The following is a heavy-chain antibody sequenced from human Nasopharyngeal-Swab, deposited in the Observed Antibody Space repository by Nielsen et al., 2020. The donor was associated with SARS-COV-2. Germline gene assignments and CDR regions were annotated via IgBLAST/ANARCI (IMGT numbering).Heavy chain of an antibody. CDR3: TTVRFQGRRTSGDRWFDP. CDR2: IKSKTDGGTT. V-gene: IGHV3-15*01. D-gene: IGHD6-25*01. Sequence: VRQAPGKGLEWVGRIKSKTDGGTTDYAAPVKGRFTISRDDSKNTLYLQMNSLKTEDTAVYYCTTVRFQGRRTSGDRWFDPWGQGTLVTVSS. J-gene: IGHJ5*02.